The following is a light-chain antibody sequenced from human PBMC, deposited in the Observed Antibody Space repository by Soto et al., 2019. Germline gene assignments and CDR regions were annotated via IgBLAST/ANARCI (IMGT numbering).Light chain of an antibody. V-gene: IGKV3-15*01. CDR2: GAS. CDR1: QSVSSD. J-gene: IGKJ4*01. CDR3: QQYNHWPLT. Sequence: ERVMTQSPATLSVSPGDRAALSCRASQSVSSDLAWYQQKPGQAPRLLIYGASTRATGIPARFSGSGSGTEFTLTISDLQSEEFAVYFCQQYNHWPLTFGGGTKVEI.